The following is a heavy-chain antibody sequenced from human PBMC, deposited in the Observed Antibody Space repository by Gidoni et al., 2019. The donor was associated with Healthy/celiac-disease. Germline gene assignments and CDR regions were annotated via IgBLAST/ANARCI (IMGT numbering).Heavy chain of an antibody. Sequence: QVQLVQSGAAVKKPGSSVKVSCKASGGTFSRYAISWVRQAPGQGLEWMGGIIPIFGTANYAQKFQGRVTITADESTRTAYMELSRLRSEDTAVYYCARDWGQGKRLSKFDYWGQGTLVTVSS. V-gene: IGHV1-69*01. CDR2: IIPIFGTA. CDR1: GGTFSRYA. D-gene: IGHD3-16*01. CDR3: ARDWGQGKRLSKFDY. J-gene: IGHJ4*02.